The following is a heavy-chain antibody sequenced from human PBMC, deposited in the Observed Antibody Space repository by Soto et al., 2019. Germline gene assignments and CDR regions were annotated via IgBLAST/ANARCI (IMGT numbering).Heavy chain of an antibody. CDR1: GFTFSSYA. CDR3: ASFRTYYDFWSGYHYYGMDV. V-gene: IGHV3-21*01. CDR2: ISSSSGSI. J-gene: IGHJ6*02. D-gene: IGHD3-3*01. Sequence: PGGSLRLSCAASGFTFSSYAMSWVRQAPGKGLEWVSAISSSSGSIYYADSVKGRFTISRDNAKNSLYLQMNSLRAEDTAVYYFASFRTYYDFWSGYHYYGMDVWGQGTTVTVSS.